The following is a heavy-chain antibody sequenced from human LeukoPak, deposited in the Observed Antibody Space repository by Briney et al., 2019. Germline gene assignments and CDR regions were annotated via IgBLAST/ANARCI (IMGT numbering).Heavy chain of an antibody. CDR2: ISSSSSYT. Sequence: TGGSLRLSCAASGFTFSDYNMNWVRQAPGKGLEWVASISSSSSYTYYADSVKGRFTISRDNAKNSLYLQMNSLRAEDTAVYYCARGYRGGSSWGQGTLVTVSS. CDR1: GFTFSDYN. D-gene: IGHD5-12*01. J-gene: IGHJ4*02. V-gene: IGHV3-21*01. CDR3: ARGYRGGSS.